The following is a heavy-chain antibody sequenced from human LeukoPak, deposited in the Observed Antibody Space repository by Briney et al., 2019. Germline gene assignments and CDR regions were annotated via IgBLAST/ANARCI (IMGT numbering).Heavy chain of an antibody. J-gene: IGHJ6*02. CDR1: GGSISSSSYY. Sequence: PSETLSLTCTVSGGSISSSSYYWGWIRQPPGKGLEWIGSIYYSGSTYYNPSLKSRVTISVDTSKNQFSLKLSSVTAADTAVYYCARRDYYGMDVWGQGTTVTVSS. CDR2: IYYSGST. CDR3: ARRDYYGMDV. V-gene: IGHV4-39*07.